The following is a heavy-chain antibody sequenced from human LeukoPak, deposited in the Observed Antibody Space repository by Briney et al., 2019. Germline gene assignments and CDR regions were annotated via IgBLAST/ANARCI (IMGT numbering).Heavy chain of an antibody. CDR1: GGSISSYY. J-gene: IGHJ5*02. CDR3: ARGVYTRGWFDP. Sequence: PSETLSLTCTVSGGSISSYYWSWIRQPPGKGLEWIGYIYYSGSTNYNPSLKSRVTISVDTSKNQFSLKLSSVTAADTAVYYCARGVYTRGWFDPWGQGTLVTVSS. D-gene: IGHD2-8*01. V-gene: IGHV4-59*08. CDR2: IYYSGST.